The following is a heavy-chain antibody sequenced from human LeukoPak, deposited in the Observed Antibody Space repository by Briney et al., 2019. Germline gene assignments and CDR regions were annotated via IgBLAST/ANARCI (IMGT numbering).Heavy chain of an antibody. CDR1: GGSFSGYY. CDR3: ARTPNNSSGYYLFDY. CDR2: INHSGST. Sequence: SETLSLTCAVYGGSFSGYYWSWIRQPPGKGLEWIGEINHSGSTNYNPSLKSRVTISVDTSKNQFSLKLSSVTAADTAVYYCARTPNNSSGYYLFDYWGQGTLVTVSS. V-gene: IGHV4-34*01. D-gene: IGHD3-22*01. J-gene: IGHJ4*02.